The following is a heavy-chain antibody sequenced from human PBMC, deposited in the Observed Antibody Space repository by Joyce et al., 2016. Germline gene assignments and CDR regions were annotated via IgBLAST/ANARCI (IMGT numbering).Heavy chain of an antibody. CDR3: TRGSGTGWFDP. V-gene: IGHV3-7*03. CDR1: GFSFRYFW. Sequence: EVYLVESGGGLVQPGGSLRLSCAASGFSFRYFWMDWVRQAPGKGWGWVAQINEDGSEKNYMDSLRGRFTISRDNAKNSVDLQINSLRVEDTAVYYCTRGSGTGWFDPWGQGTLVTVSS. D-gene: IGHD6-13*01. CDR2: INEDGSEK. J-gene: IGHJ5*02.